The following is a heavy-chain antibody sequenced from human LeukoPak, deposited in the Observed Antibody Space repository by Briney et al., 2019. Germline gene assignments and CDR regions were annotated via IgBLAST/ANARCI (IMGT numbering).Heavy chain of an antibody. CDR3: AKDVAPNWNDDAFDI. Sequence: GGSLRLSCAASGFTFSSYGMHWVRQAPGKGLEWVAVIWYDGSNKYYADSVKGRLTISRDNSKNTLYLQMNSLRAEDTAVYYCAKDVAPNWNDDAFDIWGQGTMVTVSS. CDR2: IWYDGSNK. V-gene: IGHV3-33*06. CDR1: GFTFSSYG. J-gene: IGHJ3*02. D-gene: IGHD1-1*01.